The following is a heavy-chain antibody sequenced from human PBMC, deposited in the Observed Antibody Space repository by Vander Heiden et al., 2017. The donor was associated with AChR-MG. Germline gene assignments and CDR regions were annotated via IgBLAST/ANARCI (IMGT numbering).Heavy chain of an antibody. CDR2: SSWNSGSL. J-gene: IGHJ4*02. D-gene: IGHD4-17*01. CDR1: GCNFDDYA. CDR3: EKDSYGDDVH. Sequence: EVQLVESGGGLVQPGRSLRLPCSASGCNFDDYAMHWVRQAPGKSLEWVSGSSWNSGSLGYADSVKGRLTISRDNAKNSLYRQMNSLRAEDKAVYYWEKDSYGDDVHWGQGTLVTVSS. V-gene: IGHV3-9*01.